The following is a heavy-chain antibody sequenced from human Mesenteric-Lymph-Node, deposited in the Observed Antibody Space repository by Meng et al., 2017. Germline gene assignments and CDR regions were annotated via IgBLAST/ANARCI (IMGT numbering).Heavy chain of an antibody. J-gene: IGHJ4*02. CDR3: AKIGSNHQFDL. Sequence: QVQLVQSGAEVQKPGASVKVSCKASGYTFTVYYIHWVRQAPGQGLEWMGRINPHTGGINYAQEFQGRVAMTRDTSISTAYMELSRLRTDDTAVYYCAKIGSNHQFDLWGQGTLVTVSS. V-gene: IGHV1-2*06. CDR2: INPHTGGI. CDR1: GYTFTVYY. D-gene: IGHD4-11*01.